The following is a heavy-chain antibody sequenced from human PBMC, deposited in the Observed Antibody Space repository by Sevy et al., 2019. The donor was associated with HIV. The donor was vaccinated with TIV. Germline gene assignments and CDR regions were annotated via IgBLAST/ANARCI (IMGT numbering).Heavy chain of an antibody. CDR1: GFTFSDYY. J-gene: IGHJ3*02. V-gene: IGHV3-11*04. D-gene: IGHD3-10*01. CDR3: ARDFDTMVRGGLYAFDI. Sequence: GGSLRLSCVASGFTFSDYYMSWIRQAPGKGLEWVSYISSSGSTIYYADSVKGRFTISRDNAKNSLYLQMNSLRAEDTAVYYCARDFDTMVRGGLYAFDIWGQGTMVTVSS. CDR2: ISSSGSTI.